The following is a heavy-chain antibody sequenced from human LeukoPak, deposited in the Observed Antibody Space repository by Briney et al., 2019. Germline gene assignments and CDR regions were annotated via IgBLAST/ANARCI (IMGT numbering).Heavy chain of an antibody. CDR3: ARGIRDY. J-gene: IGHJ4*02. CDR2: INPNSGGT. D-gene: IGHD3-3*02. CDR1: GYTLTELS. V-gene: IGHV1-2*02. Sequence: GASVKVSCKVSGYTLTELSMHWVRQAPGQGLEWMGWINPNSGGTNYAQKFQGRVTMTRDTSIGTAYMELSRLTSDDTAVYYCARGIRDYWGQGTLVTVSS.